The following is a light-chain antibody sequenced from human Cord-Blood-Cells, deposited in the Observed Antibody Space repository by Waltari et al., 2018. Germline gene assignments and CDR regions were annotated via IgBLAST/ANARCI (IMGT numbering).Light chain of an antibody. Sequence: EIVLTQSPATLSLSPGERATLSCRASQSVSSYLAWYQQKPGQAPRLLIYDASNMATGIPARFSGSGSGTDFTLTISSLEPEDFEVYYCQQRSNWPLTFGGGTKVEIK. CDR2: DAS. V-gene: IGKV3-11*01. J-gene: IGKJ4*01. CDR3: QQRSNWPLT. CDR1: QSVSSY.